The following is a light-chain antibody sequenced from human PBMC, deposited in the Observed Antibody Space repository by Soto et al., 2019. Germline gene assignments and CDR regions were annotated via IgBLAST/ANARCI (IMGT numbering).Light chain of an antibody. CDR1: TGDVGGYNY. CDR2: EVS. V-gene: IGLV2-14*01. CDR3: SSYTSGSTWV. J-gene: IGLJ3*02. Sequence: QSALTQPASVSGSPGQQITFSCPGTTGDVGGYNYVSWYQQHPGKAPKLMIYEVSNRPSGVSNRFSGSKSGNTASLTISGLQAEDEADYYCSSYTSGSTWVFGGGTKLTVL.